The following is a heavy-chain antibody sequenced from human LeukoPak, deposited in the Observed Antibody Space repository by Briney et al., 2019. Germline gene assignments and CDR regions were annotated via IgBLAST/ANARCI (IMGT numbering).Heavy chain of an antibody. D-gene: IGHD2/OR15-2a*01. CDR1: VSTSTTY. J-gene: IGHJ4*01. Sequence: GGPQRLSCTASVSTSTTYEGSGLRHAPERVVEWLSYIGGGSGIIYYADSVKGRFTISRDNSKSSLYLQMNSPRAEDTAVYYCAREILRTTYYDTWGQGTLVTVSS. CDR2: IGGGSGII. V-gene: IGHV3-48*01. CDR3: AREILRTTYYDT.